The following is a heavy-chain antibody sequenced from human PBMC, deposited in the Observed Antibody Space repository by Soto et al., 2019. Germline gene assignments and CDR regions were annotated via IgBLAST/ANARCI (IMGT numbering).Heavy chain of an antibody. V-gene: IGHV4-34*01. CDR3: AKDHSGTYRPDCLDS. Sequence: SETLSLTCAVYGGSFSGYYWTWIRQPPGTGLEWIGEINHSGSTNYNPSLKSRVTISVDTSKNQFSLKLTSVTAADTAVYYCAKDHSGTYRPDCLDSWGQGTLVTVSS. CDR2: INHSGST. J-gene: IGHJ5*01. CDR1: GGSFSGYY. D-gene: IGHD1-26*01.